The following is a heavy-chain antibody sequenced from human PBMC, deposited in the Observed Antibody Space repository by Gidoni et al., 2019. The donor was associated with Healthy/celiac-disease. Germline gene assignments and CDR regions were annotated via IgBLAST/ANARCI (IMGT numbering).Heavy chain of an antibody. J-gene: IGHJ4*02. CDR1: GCTFSSYA. V-gene: IGHV3-23*01. D-gene: IGHD5-12*01. Sequence: EVQMLEAGGGLVQPGGSLRLSCAASGCTFSSYAMSWVRQAPGKWLEWVSAISGSGCSTYYADSVKVRFTISRDNSKNTLYLQMDSLRAEDTAVYYCAKGRGYSGYDSPDYWGQGTLVTVSS. CDR2: ISGSGCST. CDR3: AKGRGYSGYDSPDY.